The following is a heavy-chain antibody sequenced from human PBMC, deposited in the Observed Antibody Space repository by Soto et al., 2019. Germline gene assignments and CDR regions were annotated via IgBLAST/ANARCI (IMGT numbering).Heavy chain of an antibody. CDR3: AKAAAAAYYYHYYGMDV. D-gene: IGHD6-13*01. V-gene: IGHV3-30-3*01. J-gene: IGHJ6*02. CDR1: GFAFDTYA. Sequence: GGSLRLSCAASGFAFDTYAMHWVRQAPGKGLEWVALISSDGSKKHVADSVKGRFTISRDNSKTLLYLQMESLRAEDTAVYYCAKAAAAAYYYHYYGMDVWGQGTTVTVSS. CDR2: ISSDGSKK.